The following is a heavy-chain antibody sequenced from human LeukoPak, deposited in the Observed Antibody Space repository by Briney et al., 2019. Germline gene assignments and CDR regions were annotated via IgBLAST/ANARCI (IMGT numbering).Heavy chain of an antibody. V-gene: IGHV4-59*01. J-gene: IGHJ4*02. CDR3: ARAEGQTFDY. CDR1: GGSISSYY. Sequence: SETLSLTCTVSGGSISSYYWSWIRQPPGKGLEWIGYIYYSGSTNYNPSLKSRVTISVDTSKNRFSLKLGSVTAADTAVYYCARAEGQTFDYWGQGTLVTVSS. CDR2: IYYSGST.